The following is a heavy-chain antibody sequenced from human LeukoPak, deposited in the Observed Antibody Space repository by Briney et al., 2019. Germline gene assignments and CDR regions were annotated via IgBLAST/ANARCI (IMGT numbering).Heavy chain of an antibody. D-gene: IGHD3-10*01. Sequence: GGSLRLSCAASGFTFSSYSLNWVRQAPGKGLEWVSYISTSGTNIHYADSVRGRFTISRDIAKNSVYLQMNSLRVEDTAVYFCARDEGGVAVSGNYYYYGMDVWGQGTTVTVSS. CDR3: ARDEGGVAVSGNYYYYGMDV. CDR1: GFTFSSYS. J-gene: IGHJ6*02. V-gene: IGHV3-48*01. CDR2: ISTSGTNI.